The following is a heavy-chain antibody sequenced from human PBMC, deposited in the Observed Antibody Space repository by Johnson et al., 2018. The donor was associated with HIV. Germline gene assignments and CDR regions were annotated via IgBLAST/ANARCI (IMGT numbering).Heavy chain of an antibody. CDR2: IKQDGSEK. CDR1: GFTFSDVW. CDR3: AKDEALGWELDPDAFDI. D-gene: IGHD1-26*01. J-gene: IGHJ3*02. Sequence: EKLVESGGGVVQPGKSLRLSCAASGFTFSDVWMTWVRQAPGRGLEWVANIKQDGSEKYYVDSVKGRFSISRDNAKNSLFLQMNSLRAEDTAVYYCAKDEALGWELDPDAFDIWGQGTMVTVSS. V-gene: IGHV3-7*01.